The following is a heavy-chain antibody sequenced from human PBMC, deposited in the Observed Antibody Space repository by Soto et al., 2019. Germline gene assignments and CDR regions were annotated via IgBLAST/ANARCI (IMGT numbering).Heavy chain of an antibody. Sequence: QPQLEESGSGLVKPSQTLSLTCAVSGDSISNGGYSWNWIRQPPGKGLEWIGSIYHSGSTSYNPSIKRRITKAVDTSNSQFSLRLTSVTAADTAVYYCARGMDGTYYYSWYFGLWGRGTLVTVSS. CDR2: IYHSGST. CDR3: ARGMDGTYYYSWYFGL. J-gene: IGHJ2*01. D-gene: IGHD1-26*01. CDR1: GDSISNGGYS. V-gene: IGHV4-30-2*01.